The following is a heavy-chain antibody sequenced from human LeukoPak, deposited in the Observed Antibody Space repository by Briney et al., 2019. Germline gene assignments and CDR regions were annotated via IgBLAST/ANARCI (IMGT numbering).Heavy chain of an antibody. V-gene: IGHV6-1*01. Sequence: SQTLSLTCAISGDSVSSNSAAWNWIRQSPSRGLEWLGRTYYRSKWYNDYAVSVKSRITINPDTSKNQFSLQLNSVTPEDTAVYYCARELLWFGELFSLFSFFDYWGQGTLVTVSS. CDR1: GDSVSSNSAA. J-gene: IGHJ4*02. CDR3: ARELLWFGELFSLFSFFDY. CDR2: TYYRSKWYN. D-gene: IGHD3-10*01.